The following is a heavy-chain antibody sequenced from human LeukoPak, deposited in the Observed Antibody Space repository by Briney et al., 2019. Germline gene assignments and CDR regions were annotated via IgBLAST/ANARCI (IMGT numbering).Heavy chain of an antibody. Sequence: GGSLRLSCAASGFTFSGYTMIWVRQAPGKGLEWLSYISSAGSTVYYAASVKGRFTISRDNAKNSLYLQVNSLRAEDTAVYYCARYSGSYSNDYWGQGTVVTVSS. V-gene: IGHV3-48*01. J-gene: IGHJ4*02. D-gene: IGHD1-26*01. CDR2: ISSAGSTV. CDR1: GFTFSGYT. CDR3: ARYSGSYSNDY.